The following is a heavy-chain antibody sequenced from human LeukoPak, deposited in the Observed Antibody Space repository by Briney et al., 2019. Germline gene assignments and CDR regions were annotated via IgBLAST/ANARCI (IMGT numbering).Heavy chain of an antibody. CDR2: MYTSGST. J-gene: IGHJ5*02. CDR3: ARERPGVVVVPAAMIGDWFDP. Sequence: TSETLSLTCTVSGGSISSGSYYWIWIRQPAGKGLEWIGRMYTSGSTNYNPSPKSRVTISGDTSKNQFSLKLSSVTAADTAVYYCARERPGVVVVPAAMIGDWFDPWGQGTLVTVSS. D-gene: IGHD2-2*01. V-gene: IGHV4-61*02. CDR1: GGSISSGSYY.